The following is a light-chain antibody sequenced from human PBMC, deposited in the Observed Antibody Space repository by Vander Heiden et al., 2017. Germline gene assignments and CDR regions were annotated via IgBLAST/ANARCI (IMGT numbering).Light chain of an antibody. CDR2: DVT. V-gene: IGLV2-18*02. Sequence: QSALTQPPSVSGSPGQSDTISCTGSSSDVGGYNRVSWYQQPPGTAPKLMIYDVTIRPSGVPDRFSGSKSDNTASLTISGLQAEDEADYYCASYTTTSTVLFGGGTKLTVL. CDR1: SSDVGGYNR. J-gene: IGLJ2*01. CDR3: ASYTTTSTVL.